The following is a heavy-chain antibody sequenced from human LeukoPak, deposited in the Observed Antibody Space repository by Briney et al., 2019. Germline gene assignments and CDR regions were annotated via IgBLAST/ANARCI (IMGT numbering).Heavy chain of an antibody. V-gene: IGHV3-48*03. CDR2: ISSSSSTM. J-gene: IGHJ4*02. Sequence: GRSLRLYCAASGFSFSSSDMNWVLQAPGKGLEWVSYISSSSSTMYYADSVKGRFTISRDNAKNSLYLQMNSLRAEDTAVYYCARADYWGQGTLVTVSS. CDR1: GFSFSSSD. CDR3: ARADY.